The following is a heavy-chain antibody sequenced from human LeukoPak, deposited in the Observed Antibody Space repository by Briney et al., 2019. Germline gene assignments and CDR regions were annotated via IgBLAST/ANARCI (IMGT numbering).Heavy chain of an antibody. V-gene: IGHV1-69*06. CDR3: ARTQTVLRFLEWLFDPAYFDY. J-gene: IGHJ4*02. Sequence: SVKVSCKASGYTFSSYAISWARQAPGQGLEWMGGIIPIFGTANYAQKFQGRVTITADKSTSTAYMELSSLRSEDTAVYYCARTQTVLRFLEWLFDPAYFDYWGQGTLVTVSS. D-gene: IGHD3-3*01. CDR2: IIPIFGTA. CDR1: GYTFSSYA.